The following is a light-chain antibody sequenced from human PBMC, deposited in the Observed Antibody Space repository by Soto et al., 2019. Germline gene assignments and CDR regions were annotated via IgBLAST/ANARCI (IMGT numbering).Light chain of an antibody. CDR1: QGIGTW. CDR3: QQANSFPFT. J-gene: IGKJ5*01. V-gene: IGKV1-12*01. Sequence: DIQMTQSPSSVSASVGDRVTITCRASQGIGTWLAWYQQKPGKAPKLLIYDASNLQSGVPSRFSGSVSGTEFTLTISSLQPDDFATYYCQQANSFPFTFGQGTRLEI. CDR2: DAS.